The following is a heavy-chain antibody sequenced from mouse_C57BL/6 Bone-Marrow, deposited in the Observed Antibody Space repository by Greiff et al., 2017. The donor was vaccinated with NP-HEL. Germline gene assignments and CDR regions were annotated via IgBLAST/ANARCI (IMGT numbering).Heavy chain of an antibody. V-gene: IGHV14-4*01. CDR2: IAPENGDT. Sequence: EVQLQQSGAELVRPGASVKLSCTASGFNIKDDYMHWVKQRPEQGLEWIGWIAPENGDTEYASKFQGKATITADTSSNTAYLQISSLTSEDTAVYYCTTLLLRRGWYFDVWGTGTTVTVSS. CDR3: TTLLLRRGWYFDV. J-gene: IGHJ1*03. D-gene: IGHD1-1*01. CDR1: GFNIKDDY.